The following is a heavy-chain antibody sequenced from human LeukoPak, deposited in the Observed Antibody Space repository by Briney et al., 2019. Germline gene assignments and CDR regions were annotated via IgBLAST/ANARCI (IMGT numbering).Heavy chain of an antibody. CDR2: IHSDGRTT. J-gene: IGHJ4*02. Sequence: GGSLRLSCTASGFSISSYWMDWVRHVPGKGLVWVSCIHSDGRTTTYADSVKGRFTISRDNAKNTVYLQMNSLRAEDTAVYYCTGLLDFWGQGTLVTVSS. V-gene: IGHV3-74*03. D-gene: IGHD7-27*01. CDR3: TGLLDF. CDR1: GFSISSYW.